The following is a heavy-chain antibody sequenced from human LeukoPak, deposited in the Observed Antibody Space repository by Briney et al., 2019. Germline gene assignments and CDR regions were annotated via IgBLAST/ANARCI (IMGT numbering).Heavy chain of an antibody. CDR3: ARDPVPHSGNNAFDI. Sequence: PSETLSLTCTVSGYSISSGYYWGWIRQPPGKGLEWIGSIYHSGVTYYNPSLKSRVTISVDTSKNQFSLKPSSVTAADTAVYYCARDPVPHSGNNAFDIWGQGTMVTVSS. CDR2: IYHSGVT. CDR1: GYSISSGYY. D-gene: IGHD1-26*01. J-gene: IGHJ3*02. V-gene: IGHV4-38-2*02.